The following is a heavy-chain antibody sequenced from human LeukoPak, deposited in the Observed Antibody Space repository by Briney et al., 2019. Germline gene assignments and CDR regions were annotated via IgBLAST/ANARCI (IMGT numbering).Heavy chain of an antibody. CDR3: ARGVFWRTNSYSSGAPDY. CDR1: GFTFSSYA. D-gene: IGHD6-19*01. J-gene: IGHJ4*02. Sequence: GGSLRLSCAASGFTFSSYAMHWVRQAPGKGLEWVAVISYDGSNKYYADSVKGRFTISSDNSKNTLYLQMNSLRAEDTAVYYCARGVFWRTNSYSSGAPDYWGQGTLVTVSS. V-gene: IGHV3-30-3*01. CDR2: ISYDGSNK.